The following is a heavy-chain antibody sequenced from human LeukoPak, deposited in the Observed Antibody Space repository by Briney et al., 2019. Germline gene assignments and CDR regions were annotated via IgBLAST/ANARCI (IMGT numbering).Heavy chain of an antibody. CDR1: GFSFSSYG. Sequence: GGFLRLSCAASGFSFSSYGMHWVRQAPGKGLEWVAVIWYDGSKKYYADSVKGRFTISRDNSKNTLYLQMNSLRAEDTAVYYCAKDMEFGGVTNLYFDYWGQGTLVTVSS. V-gene: IGHV3-33*06. CDR2: IWYDGSKK. D-gene: IGHD3-16*01. CDR3: AKDMEFGGVTNLYFDY. J-gene: IGHJ4*02.